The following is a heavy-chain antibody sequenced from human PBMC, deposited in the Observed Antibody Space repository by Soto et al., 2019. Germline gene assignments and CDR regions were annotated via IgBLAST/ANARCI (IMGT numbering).Heavy chain of an antibody. CDR2: IYYSGST. CDR3: ARGIGRRWRPYVDY. J-gene: IGHJ4*02. V-gene: IGHV4-59*12. CDR1: GGSISSYY. Sequence: SETLSLTCTVSGGSISSYYWSWIRQPPGKGLEWIGYIYYSGSTYYNPSLKSRVTISVDTSKNQFSLKMSSVTAADTAVYYCARGIGRRWRPYVDYWGQGTLVTVSS.